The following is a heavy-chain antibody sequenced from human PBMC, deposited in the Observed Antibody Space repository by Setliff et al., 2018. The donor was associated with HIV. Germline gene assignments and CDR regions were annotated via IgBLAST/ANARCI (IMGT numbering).Heavy chain of an antibody. CDR1: GASISTYY. CDR2: THISGIT. CDR3: ARARTIGVSALFFDP. D-gene: IGHD3-3*01. J-gene: IGHJ5*02. Sequence: SETLSLTCTVSGASISTYYWSWIRQPPGKGLEWIGYTHISGITNYNPSLKSRLTISVDTSKTQFSLKLNSVTAADTAKYYCARARTIGVSALFFDPWGQGTPVTVSS. V-gene: IGHV4-4*08.